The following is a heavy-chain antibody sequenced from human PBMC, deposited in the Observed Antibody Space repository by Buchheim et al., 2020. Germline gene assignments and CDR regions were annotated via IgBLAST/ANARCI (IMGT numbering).Heavy chain of an antibody. Sequence: QVQLVQSGAEVKKPGASVKVSCKASGYTFTSYYMHWVRQAPGQGLEWMGINNPSGGSTSYAQKFKGRVTMTRDTSTSTVYMELSSLRSEDTAVYYCARAPDIVGATNIDWYFDLWGRGTL. J-gene: IGHJ2*01. V-gene: IGHV1-46*01. CDR1: GYTFTSYY. D-gene: IGHD1-26*01. CDR2: NNPSGGST. CDR3: ARAPDIVGATNIDWYFDL.